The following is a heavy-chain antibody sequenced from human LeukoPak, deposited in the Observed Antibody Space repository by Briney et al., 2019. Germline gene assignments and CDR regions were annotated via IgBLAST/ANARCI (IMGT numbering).Heavy chain of an antibody. J-gene: IGHJ3*02. CDR2: TYYRSKWYN. CDR3: AREKPPADAFDI. Sequence: SQTLSLTCAISGDSVSSNGAAWNWIRQSPSRGLEWLGRTYYRSKWYNDYALSMKSRITINPDTSKNQFSLQLNSVTPEDTAVYYCAREKPPADAFDIWGQGTMVTVSS. CDR1: GDSVSSNGAA. V-gene: IGHV6-1*01.